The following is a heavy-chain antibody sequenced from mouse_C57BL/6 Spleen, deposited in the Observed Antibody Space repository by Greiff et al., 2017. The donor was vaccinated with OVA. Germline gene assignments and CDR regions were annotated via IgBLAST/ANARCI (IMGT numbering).Heavy chain of an antibody. J-gene: IGHJ3*01. CDR2: ISDGGSYT. CDR1: GFTFSSYA. Sequence: DVKLVESGGGLVKPGGSLKLSCAASGFTFSSYAMSWVRQTPEKRLEWVATISDGGSYTYYPDNVKGRFTISRDNAKNNLYLQMSHLKSEDTAMYYCARGGSNSFAYWGQGTLVTVSA. V-gene: IGHV5-4*03. D-gene: IGHD2-5*01. CDR3: ARGGSNSFAY.